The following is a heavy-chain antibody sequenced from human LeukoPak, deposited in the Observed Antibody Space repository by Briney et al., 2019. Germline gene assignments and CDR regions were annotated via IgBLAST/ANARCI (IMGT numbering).Heavy chain of an antibody. CDR2: INWNGGST. CDR3: AKFITIFGVDYPFDY. CDR1: GFTFDDYG. J-gene: IGHJ4*02. Sequence: GGSLRLSCAASGFTFDDYGMSWVRQAPGKGLEWVSSINWNGGSTGYADSVKGRFTISRDNSKNTLYLQMNSLRAEDTAVYYCAKFITIFGVDYPFDYWGQGTLVTVSS. V-gene: IGHV3-20*04. D-gene: IGHD3-3*01.